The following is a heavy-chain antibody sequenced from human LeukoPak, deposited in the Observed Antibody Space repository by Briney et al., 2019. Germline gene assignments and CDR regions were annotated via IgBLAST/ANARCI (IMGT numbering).Heavy chain of an antibody. CDR1: GGSFSGYY. CDR3: ARAGGYSSSWYAVGDNWFDP. V-gene: IGHV4-34*01. Sequence: SETLSLTCAVSGGSFSGYYWNWIRQPPGKGLEWIGSIYYSGSTYYNPSLKSRVTISVDTSKNQFSLKLSSVTAADTAVYYCARAGGYSSSWYAVGDNWFDPWGQGTLVTVSS. D-gene: IGHD6-13*01. CDR2: IYYSGST. J-gene: IGHJ5*02.